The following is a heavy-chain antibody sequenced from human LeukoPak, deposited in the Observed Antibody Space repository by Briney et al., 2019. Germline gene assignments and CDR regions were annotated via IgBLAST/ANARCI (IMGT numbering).Heavy chain of an antibody. CDR2: IYPGDSNT. J-gene: IGHJ4*02. CDR3: ARAYSSGDEDYFDY. D-gene: IGHD6-19*01. CDR1: GYSFTNYW. Sequence: GESLKISCEGSGYSFTNYWIAWVRQMHGKGLEWMGIIYPGDSNTRYSPSFQGQVTISADKSISTAYLQWSSLKASDTAIYYCARAYSSGDEDYFDYWGQGTLVTVSS. V-gene: IGHV5-51*01.